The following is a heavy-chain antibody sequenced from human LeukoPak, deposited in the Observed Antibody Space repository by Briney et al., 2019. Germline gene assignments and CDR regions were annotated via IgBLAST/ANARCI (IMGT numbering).Heavy chain of an antibody. Sequence: GRSLRLSCAASGFTFSSYAMHWVRQAPGKGLEWVAVISYDGSNKYYADSVKGRFTISRDNSKNTLYLQMNSLRAEDTAVYYCARGVHTYYYDSSGYYDAFDIWGQGTMVTVSS. D-gene: IGHD3-22*01. J-gene: IGHJ3*02. CDR2: ISYDGSNK. CDR1: GFTFSSYA. CDR3: ARGVHTYYYDSSGYYDAFDI. V-gene: IGHV3-30*04.